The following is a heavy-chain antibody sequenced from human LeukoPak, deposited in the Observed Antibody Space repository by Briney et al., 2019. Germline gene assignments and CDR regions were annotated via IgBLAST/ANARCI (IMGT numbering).Heavy chain of an antibody. CDR1: GFTFSSYS. D-gene: IGHD3-3*01. CDR3: ARLPFWSGYRQHYYMDV. Sequence: PGGSLRLSCAASGFTFSSYSMNWVRQAPGKGLEWVSSISSSSSYIYYADSVKGRFTISRDNAKNSLYLQMNSLRAEDTAVYYCARLPFWSGYRQHYYMDVWGKGTTVTVSS. V-gene: IGHV3-21*01. CDR2: ISSSSSYI. J-gene: IGHJ6*03.